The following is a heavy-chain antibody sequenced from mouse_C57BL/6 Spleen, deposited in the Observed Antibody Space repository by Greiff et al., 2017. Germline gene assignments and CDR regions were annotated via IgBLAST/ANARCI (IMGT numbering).Heavy chain of an antibody. CDR2: IHPNSGST. J-gene: IGHJ1*03. CDR3: ARSDDYDGYFDV. V-gene: IGHV1-64*01. Sequence: QVQLQQSGAELVKPGASVKLSCKASGYTFTSYWMHWVKQRPGQGLEWIGMIHPNSGSTNYNEKFKSKATLTVDKSSSTAYMQLSSLTSEDSAVYYCARSDDYDGYFDVWGTGTTVTVSS. D-gene: IGHD2-4*01. CDR1: GYTFTSYW.